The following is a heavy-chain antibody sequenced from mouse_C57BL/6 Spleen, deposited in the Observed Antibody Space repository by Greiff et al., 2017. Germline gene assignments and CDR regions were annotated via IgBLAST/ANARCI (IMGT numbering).Heavy chain of an antibody. CDR3: ASYGYDAMDY. V-gene: IGHV5-17*01. CDR1: GFTFSDYG. CDR2: ISSGSSTI. D-gene: IGHD2-2*01. Sequence: EVKLMESGGGLVKPGGSLKLSCAASGFTFSDYGMHWVRQAPEKGLEWVAYISSGSSTIYYADTVKGRFTISRDNAKNTLFLQMTSLRSEDTAMYYCASYGYDAMDYWGQGTSVTVS. J-gene: IGHJ4*01.